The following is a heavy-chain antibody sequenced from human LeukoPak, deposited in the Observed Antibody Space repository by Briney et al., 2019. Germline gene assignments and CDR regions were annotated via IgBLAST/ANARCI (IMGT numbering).Heavy chain of an antibody. J-gene: IGHJ4*02. CDR2: INPNSGGT. CDR1: GYTFTGYY. CDR3: ASLRAVAGTDY. D-gene: IGHD6-19*01. V-gene: IGHV1-2*06. Sequence: ASVKVSCKASGYTFTGYYMHWVRQAPGQGLEWMGRINPNSGGTKYAQKFQGRVTMTRDTSISTAYMELSRLRSDDTAVYYCASLRAVAGTDYWGQGTLVTVSS.